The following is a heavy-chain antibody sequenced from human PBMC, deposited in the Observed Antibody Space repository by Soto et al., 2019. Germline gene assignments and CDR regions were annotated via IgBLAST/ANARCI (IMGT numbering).Heavy chain of an antibody. J-gene: IGHJ4*02. D-gene: IGHD3-22*01. CDR1: ESTFSRFW. Sequence: VQLVESGGGLVQPGGSLRLSCAASESTFSRFWMHWVRQAPGKGLVWVSRINPDGSGTTYADSVKGRFAISRDNAVNTLYLQMNSLTAEDTAIYYCARDFSGYSEYWGQGALVTVSS. CDR3: ARDFSGYSEY. V-gene: IGHV3-74*01. CDR2: INPDGSGT.